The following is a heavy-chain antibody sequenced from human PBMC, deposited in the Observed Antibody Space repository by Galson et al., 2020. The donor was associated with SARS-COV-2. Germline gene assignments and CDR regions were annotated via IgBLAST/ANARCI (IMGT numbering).Heavy chain of an antibody. V-gene: IGHV4-61*02. CDR2: IYTSGYA. D-gene: IGHD1-26*01. Sequence: SETLSLTCTVSGVSISSGSYYWNWIRPPAGKGLEWIGRIYTSGYAIYNPSLKSRVTISLDTSKNQFSLNLSSVTAADTAVYHCARGLGGGSYNPQMIFDYWGQGTLFTVSS. CDR3: ARGLGGGSYNPQMIFDY. CDR1: GVSISSGSYY. J-gene: IGHJ4*02.